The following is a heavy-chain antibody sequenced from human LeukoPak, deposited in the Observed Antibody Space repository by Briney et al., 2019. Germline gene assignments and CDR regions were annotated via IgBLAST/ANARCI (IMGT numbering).Heavy chain of an antibody. CDR1: GGSISTYY. D-gene: IGHD2-15*01. Sequence: MTSETLSLTCTVSGGSISTYYWSWIRQPPGKGLEWIGYIYYSGSSNYNPSLKSRVTMSVDTSKNQFSLKLSSVTAADTAVYYCARGENFGGSFDYWGQGTLVTVSS. J-gene: IGHJ4*02. V-gene: IGHV4-59*01. CDR2: IYYSGSS. CDR3: ARGENFGGSFDY.